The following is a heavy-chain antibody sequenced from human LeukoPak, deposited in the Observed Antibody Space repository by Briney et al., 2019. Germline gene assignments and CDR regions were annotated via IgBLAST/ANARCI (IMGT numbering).Heavy chain of an antibody. V-gene: IGHV3-30*02. Sequence: PGGSLRLSCAASGFTFSSYGMHWVRQAPGKGLEWVAFIRYDGSNKYYADSVKGRFTISRDNSKNTLYPQMNSLRAEDTAVYYCAKDQAAAGTRYFDYWGQGTLVTVSS. CDR1: GFTFSSYG. CDR2: IRYDGSNK. J-gene: IGHJ4*02. D-gene: IGHD6-13*01. CDR3: AKDQAAAGTRYFDY.